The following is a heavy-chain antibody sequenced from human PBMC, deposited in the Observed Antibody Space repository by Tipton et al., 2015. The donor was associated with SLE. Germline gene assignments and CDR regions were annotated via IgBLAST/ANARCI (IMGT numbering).Heavy chain of an antibody. CDR3: ARSGALCSGCVCYDYDYYGLDV. V-gene: IGHV3-72*01. J-gene: IGHJ6*02. Sequence: SLRLSCVASGFTFSDHYMDWVRQAPGKGLEWVGRFRNRAYSYTTEYAASVKGRFTVSRDDSSSSLFLQMNSLKTEDTAVYYCARSGALCSGCVCYDYDYYGLDVWGQVTTFIVSS. CDR1: GFTFSDHY. D-gene: IGHD2-8*02. CDR2: FRNRAYSYTT.